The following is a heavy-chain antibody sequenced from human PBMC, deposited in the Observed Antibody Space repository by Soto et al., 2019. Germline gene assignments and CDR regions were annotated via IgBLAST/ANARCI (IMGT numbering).Heavy chain of an antibody. Sequence: WGSLRLSCVASGFTFSSYGMHWVRQAPGKGLEWVAVIWYDGSNKYYADSVKGRFTISRDNSKNTLYLQMNSLRAEDTAVYYCARAGGGFGELWEYYYYGMDVWGQGTTVTVSS. V-gene: IGHV3-33*01. CDR2: IWYDGSNK. CDR3: ARAGGGFGELWEYYYYGMDV. D-gene: IGHD3-10*01. J-gene: IGHJ6*02. CDR1: GFTFSSYG.